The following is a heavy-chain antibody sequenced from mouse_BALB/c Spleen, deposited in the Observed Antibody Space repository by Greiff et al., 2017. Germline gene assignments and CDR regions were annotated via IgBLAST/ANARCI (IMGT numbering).Heavy chain of an antibody. D-gene: IGHD2-4*01. CDR2: ISSGGST. J-gene: IGHJ2*01. CDR3: AREKMITTALDY. CDR1: GFTFSSYA. Sequence: EVHLVESGGGLVKPGGSLKLSCAASGFTFSSYAMSWVRQTPEKRLEWVASISSGGSTYYPDSVKGRFTISRDNARNILYLQMSSLRSEDTAMYYCAREKMITTALDYWGQGTTLTVSS. V-gene: IGHV5-6-5*01.